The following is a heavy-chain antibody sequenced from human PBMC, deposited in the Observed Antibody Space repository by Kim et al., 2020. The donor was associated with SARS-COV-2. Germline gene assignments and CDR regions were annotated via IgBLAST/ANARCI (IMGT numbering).Heavy chain of an antibody. CDR3: AFMFGDLDYFYYAMNV. J-gene: IGHJ6*02. CDR2: MNPKNGNT. CDR1: GYTFTRYD. D-gene: IGHD3-10*02. Sequence: ASVKVSCKASGYTFTRYDINWVRQATGQGLEWMGWMNPKNGNTGYAQKFQGRVTMTRDTSITTAYMELSDLRSEDTAIYYCAFMFGDLDYFYYAMNVWGQDSTLTVAS. V-gene: IGHV1-8*01.